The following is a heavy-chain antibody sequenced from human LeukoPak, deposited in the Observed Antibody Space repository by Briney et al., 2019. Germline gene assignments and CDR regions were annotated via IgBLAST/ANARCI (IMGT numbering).Heavy chain of an antibody. CDR1: GFIFSDYS. V-gene: IGHV3-30-3*01. CDR3: ARWGLYYDHAGSDTNVFDL. J-gene: IGHJ3*01. D-gene: IGHD3-16*01. CDR2: IAADGDLK. Sequence: PGGALRLSCTASGFIFSDYSMHWVRQTPGQGLEWVAAIAADGDLKNYADSTKGRFTISRDNYQDTVYLEIDSLRRDDTAIYYCARWGLYYDHAGSDTNVFDLWGHGTMVTVSS.